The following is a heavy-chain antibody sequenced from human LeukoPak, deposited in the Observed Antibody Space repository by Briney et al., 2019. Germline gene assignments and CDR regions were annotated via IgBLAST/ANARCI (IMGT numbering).Heavy chain of an antibody. J-gene: IGHJ5*02. D-gene: IGHD3-10*01. Sequence: PSETLSLTCAVYGESFSGYYWNWIRQPPGKGLEWIGEINHTGGTNYNPSLQSRVTVSVDTSKNQFSLKLTSVTAADTAVYYCVRGPYGSGISNWFDPWGQGTLVIVSS. CDR3: VRGPYGSGISNWFDP. CDR1: GESFSGYY. CDR2: INHTGGT. V-gene: IGHV4-34*01.